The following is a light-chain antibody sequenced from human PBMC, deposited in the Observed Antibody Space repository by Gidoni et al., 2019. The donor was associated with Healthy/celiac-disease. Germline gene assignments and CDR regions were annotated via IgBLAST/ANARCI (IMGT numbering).Light chain of an antibody. CDR2: DAS. CDR1: QSVSSY. CDR3: QQRSNWPS. Sequence: DIVLTQSPATLSLSPGERATLSCRASQSVSSYLAWYQQKPGQAPRLLIYDASNRATGIPARFSGSGSGTDFTLTISSLEPEDFAVYYCQQRSNWPSFXGXTKVXIK. V-gene: IGKV3-11*01. J-gene: IGKJ4*01.